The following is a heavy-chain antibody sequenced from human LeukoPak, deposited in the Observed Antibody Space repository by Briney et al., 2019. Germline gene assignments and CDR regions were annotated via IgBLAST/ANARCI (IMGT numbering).Heavy chain of an antibody. J-gene: IGHJ2*01. CDR1: GYTFTNYY. D-gene: IGHD4-17*01. CDR3: ARGAVTTAVHWHFSL. V-gene: IGHV1-8*01. Sequence: ASVKVSCKASGYTFTNYYISWVRQATGQGLEWMGWMNPAGDNAGYAQKFQGRMTLTRDTSVSTVYMELSSLRSEDTAVYYCARGAVTTAVHWHFSLWGRGTLVTVAS. CDR2: MNPAGDNA.